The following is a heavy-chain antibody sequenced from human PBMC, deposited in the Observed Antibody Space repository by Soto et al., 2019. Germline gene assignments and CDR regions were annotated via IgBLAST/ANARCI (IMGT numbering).Heavy chain of an antibody. Sequence: AVYGGSFSGYYWSWIRQPPGKGLEWIGEINHSGSTNYNPSLKSRVTISVDTSKNQFSLKLSSVTAADTAVYYCARGGRSSGSYYGYWGQGTLVTVSS. CDR1: GGSFSGYY. J-gene: IGHJ4*02. CDR3: ARGGRSSGSYYGY. V-gene: IGHV4-34*01. D-gene: IGHD1-26*01. CDR2: INHSGST.